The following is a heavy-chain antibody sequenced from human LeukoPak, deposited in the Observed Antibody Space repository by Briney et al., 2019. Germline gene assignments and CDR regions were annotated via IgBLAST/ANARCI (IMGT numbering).Heavy chain of an antibody. Sequence: PSETLSLTCSVSGGSICNYYWSWIRQPPGKGLEWIWYISYSGSTKYNSSLKSRVTISVQTSTNQFSLKLSSVTAADTAVYYCASSYRIPTIQTFDYWGRGNLVTVSS. J-gene: IGHJ4*02. CDR3: ASSYRIPTIQTFDY. D-gene: IGHD2-15*01. CDR1: GGSICNYY. V-gene: IGHV4-59*12. CDR2: ISYSGST.